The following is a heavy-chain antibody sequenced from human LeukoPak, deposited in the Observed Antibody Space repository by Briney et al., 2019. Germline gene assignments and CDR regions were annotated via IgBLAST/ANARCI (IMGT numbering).Heavy chain of an antibody. V-gene: IGHV1-2*02. CDR1: GGTFSSYA. J-gene: IGHJ4*02. D-gene: IGHD3-16*01. CDR2: INPNSGDT. Sequence: ASVKVSCKASGGTFSSYAISWVRQAPGQGLEWMGWINPNSGDTNYAQKFQGRVTMTRDTSISTAYMEVRRLRSDDTAVYYCARVRYRLAETYIDYWGQGTLVTVSS. CDR3: ARVRYRLAETYIDY.